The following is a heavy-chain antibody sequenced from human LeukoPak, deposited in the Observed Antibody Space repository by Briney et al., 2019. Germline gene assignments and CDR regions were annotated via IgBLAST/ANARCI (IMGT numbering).Heavy chain of an antibody. CDR2: ISYDGSNK. V-gene: IGHV3-30*04. CDR3: ARDRADYDILTGPDY. J-gene: IGHJ4*02. Sequence: PGGSLRLSCAASGFTFSSYAMHWVRQAPGKGLEWVAVISYDGSNKYYADSVKGRFTISRDNSKNTLYLQMNSLRAEDTAVYYCARDRADYDILTGPDYWGQGTLVTVSP. D-gene: IGHD3-9*01. CDR1: GFTFSSYA.